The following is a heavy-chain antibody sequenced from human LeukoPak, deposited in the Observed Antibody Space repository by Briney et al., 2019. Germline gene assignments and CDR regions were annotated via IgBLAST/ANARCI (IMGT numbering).Heavy chain of an antibody. Sequence: GGSLRLSCAASGFTFNTYPMHRVRQAPGKGLEWVALISSDGRDNYYADSVKGRFTISRDNSKNTLYLQMNSVRAEDTAVYYCAREGYCSGGSCWGYFDYWGQETLVTVSP. V-gene: IGHV3-30*04. CDR1: GFTFNTYP. J-gene: IGHJ4*02. CDR3: AREGYCSGGSCWGYFDY. CDR2: ISSDGRDN. D-gene: IGHD2-15*01.